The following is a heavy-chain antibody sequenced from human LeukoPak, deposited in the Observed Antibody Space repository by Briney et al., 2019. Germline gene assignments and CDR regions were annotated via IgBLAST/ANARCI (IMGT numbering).Heavy chain of an antibody. J-gene: IGHJ4*02. D-gene: IGHD3-3*01. CDR1: GFSFSDYP. Sequence: PGGSLRLSCAASGFSFSDYPMSWVRQAPGKGLEWVSGISSGGSSTYYADSVKGRFTISRDNSKNTLYLQMNSLRAEDTAVYYCSKGFETGKEYYFDYWGQGTLVTVSS. CDR2: ISSGGSST. CDR3: SKGFETGKEYYFDY. V-gene: IGHV3-23*01.